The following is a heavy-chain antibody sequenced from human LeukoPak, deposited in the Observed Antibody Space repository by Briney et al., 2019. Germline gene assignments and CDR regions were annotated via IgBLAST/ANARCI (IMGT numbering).Heavy chain of an antibody. Sequence: GESLKISCRASGYSFTSYWIGWVRQMPGKGLEWMGIIYPGDSDTRYSPSFQGLVTISADKSISTAYLQWSSLKASDTAMYYCANYNSYGHIDYWGQGTLVTVSS. CDR2: IYPGDSDT. D-gene: IGHD5-18*01. CDR1: GYSFTSYW. V-gene: IGHV5-51*01. CDR3: ANYNSYGHIDY. J-gene: IGHJ4*02.